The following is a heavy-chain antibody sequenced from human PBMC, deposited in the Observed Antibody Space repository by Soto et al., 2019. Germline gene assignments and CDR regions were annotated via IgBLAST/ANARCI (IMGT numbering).Heavy chain of an antibody. CDR1: GFTFRSHG. V-gene: IGHV3-30*18. CDR2: ISYDGSRE. Sequence: RRLSCAASGFTFRSHGMHWVRQAPGKGLEWVAIISYDGSREYYADSVKGRFTISRDNSKNTLFLQMNSLRAEDTAVYFCAKDRVESGLGEIDYWGQGTLVTVSS. J-gene: IGHJ4*02. D-gene: IGHD3-16*01. CDR3: AKDRVESGLGEIDY.